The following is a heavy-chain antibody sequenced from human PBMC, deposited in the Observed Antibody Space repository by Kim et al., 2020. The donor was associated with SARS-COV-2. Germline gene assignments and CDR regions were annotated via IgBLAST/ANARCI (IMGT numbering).Heavy chain of an antibody. J-gene: IGHJ6*02. CDR3: ASADSSSWYFRYGMDV. CDR2: IIPIFGTA. CDR1: GGTFSSYA. Sequence: SVKVSCKASGGTFSSYAISWVRQAPGQGLEWMGGIIPIFGTANYAQKFQGRVTITADESTSTAYMELSSLRSEDTAVYYCASADSSSWYFRYGMDVWGQGTTVTVSS. V-gene: IGHV1-69*13. D-gene: IGHD6-13*01.